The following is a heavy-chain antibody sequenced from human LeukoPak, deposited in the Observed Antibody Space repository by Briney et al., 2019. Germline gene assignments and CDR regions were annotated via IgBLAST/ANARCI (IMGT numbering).Heavy chain of an antibody. CDR1: GFTFSSYL. D-gene: IGHD3-10*01. J-gene: IGHJ4*02. Sequence: GGSLRLSCAASGFTFSSYLMSWVRQAPGKGLEWVSAISGSGGSTYYADSVKGRFTISRDNSKNTLYLQMNSLRAEDTAVYYCAKDFPMVRGSNYFDYWGQGTLVTVSS. CDR2: ISGSGGST. CDR3: AKDFPMVRGSNYFDY. V-gene: IGHV3-23*01.